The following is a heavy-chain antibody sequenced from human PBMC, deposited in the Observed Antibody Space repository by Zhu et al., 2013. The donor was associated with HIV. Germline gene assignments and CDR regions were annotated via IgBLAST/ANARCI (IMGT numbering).Heavy chain of an antibody. CDR3: ARDGARAATLYVFEE. CDR2: FDPQEEET. D-gene: IGHD2-8*01. J-gene: IGHJ4*02. CDR1: ETTLTEIS. V-gene: IGHV1-24*01. Sequence: QAHLVQSGAAVKKPGASVKVSCKVSETTLTEISMHWVRQAPGKGLEWVGGFDPQEEETIYAQKFRGRVTMTEDTSTETAYMELRTLRLEDTAVYYCARDGARAATLYVFEEWGQGTLVTVSS.